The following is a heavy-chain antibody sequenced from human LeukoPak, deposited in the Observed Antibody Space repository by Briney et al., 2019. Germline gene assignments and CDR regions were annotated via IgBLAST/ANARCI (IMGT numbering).Heavy chain of an antibody. V-gene: IGHV1-18*01. Sequence: ASVKVSCKASGYTFTSYGISWVRQAPGQGLEWMGWISAYNGNTNYAQKLQGRVTMTTDTSTSTAYMELRSLRSDDTAVYYCARERRSRLYYYDSSGYIVWDQGTLVTVSS. CDR3: ARERRSRLYYYDSSGYIV. CDR1: GYTFTSYG. J-gene: IGHJ4*02. D-gene: IGHD3-22*01. CDR2: ISAYNGNT.